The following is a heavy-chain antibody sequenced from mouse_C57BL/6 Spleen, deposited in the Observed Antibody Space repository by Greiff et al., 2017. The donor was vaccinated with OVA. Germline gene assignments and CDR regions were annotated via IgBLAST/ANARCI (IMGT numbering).Heavy chain of an antibody. CDR2: INPNTGGT. J-gene: IGHJ4*01. Sequence: EVQLQESGPELVKPGASVKIPCKASGYTFTDYNMDWVKQSHGKSLEWIGDINPNTGGTIYNQKFKGKAKLTVDKSSSTAYMELRSLTSEDTAVYYCARGANYDAMDYWGQGTSVTVSS. CDR1: GYTFTDYN. D-gene: IGHD2-1*01. CDR3: ARGANYDAMDY. V-gene: IGHV1-18*01.